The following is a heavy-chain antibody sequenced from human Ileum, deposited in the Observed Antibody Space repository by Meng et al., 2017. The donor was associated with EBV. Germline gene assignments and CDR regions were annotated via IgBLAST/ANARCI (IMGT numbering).Heavy chain of an antibody. J-gene: IGHJ4*02. D-gene: IGHD3-10*01. V-gene: IGHV4-61*01. CDR3: ARWPRSITATGGIEH. Sequence: QVQLQESGPGLVKPAGXXXXXGXVSGGSVSSGSYYWTWIRQPPGKTLEWLGFIYYSGNTNYNPSLKGRVTLSIDMSKNQFSLNLTSVTAADTAVYYCARWPRSITATGGIEHWGQGTLVTVSS. CDR2: IYYSGNT. CDR1: GGSVSSGSYY.